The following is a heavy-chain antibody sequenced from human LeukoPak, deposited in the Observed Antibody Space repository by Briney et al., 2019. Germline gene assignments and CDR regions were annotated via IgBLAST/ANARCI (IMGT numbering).Heavy chain of an antibody. CDR1: GGSITGYY. Sequence: SETLSLTCTVSGGSITGYYWSCIRQPPGEGLEWFGNLFSSGSTNYNPSLKSRVTISVDTSKNQFSLKLSSVTAADTAVYYCAASSIGYCSGGSCYSASYYYYGMDVWGQGTTVTVSS. J-gene: IGHJ6*02. CDR2: LFSSGST. V-gene: IGHV4-59*01. D-gene: IGHD2-15*01. CDR3: AASSIGYCSGGSCYSASYYYYGMDV.